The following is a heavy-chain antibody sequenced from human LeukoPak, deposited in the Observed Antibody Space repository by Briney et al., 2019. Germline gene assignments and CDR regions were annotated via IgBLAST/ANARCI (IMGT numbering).Heavy chain of an antibody. D-gene: IGHD3-22*01. Sequence: GGSLRLSCAASGFTFSNYAMSWVRQAPGKGLEWVGRIKSKTDGGTTDYAAPVKGRFTISRDDSKNTLYLQMNSLKTEDTAVYYCSTTYYYDSSEGYWGQGTLVTVSS. CDR1: GFTFSNYA. CDR3: STTYYYDSSEGY. CDR2: IKSKTDGGTT. J-gene: IGHJ4*02. V-gene: IGHV3-15*01.